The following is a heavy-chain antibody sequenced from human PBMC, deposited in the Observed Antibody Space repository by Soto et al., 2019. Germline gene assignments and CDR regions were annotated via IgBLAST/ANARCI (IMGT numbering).Heavy chain of an antibody. CDR3: TSVAARRRYFDY. CDR1: GFTFGDYA. CDR2: IRSKAYGGTT. Sequence: GGSLRLSCTASGFTFGDYAMSWFRQAPGKGLEWVGFIRSKAYGGTTEYAASVKGRFTISRDDSKSIAYLQMNSLKTEDTAVYYCTSVAARRRYFDYWGQGTLVTVSS. J-gene: IGHJ4*02. D-gene: IGHD6-6*01. V-gene: IGHV3-49*03.